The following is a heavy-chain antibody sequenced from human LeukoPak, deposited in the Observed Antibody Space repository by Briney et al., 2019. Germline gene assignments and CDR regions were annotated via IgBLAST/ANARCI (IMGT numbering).Heavy chain of an antibody. Sequence: ASVKVSCKASGYTFTGYYMHWVRQAPGQGLEWMGWMNPNSGNTGYAQKFQGRVTITRNTSISTAYMELSSLRSEDTAVYYCARRLCSGGSCYSDYWGQGTLVTVSS. V-gene: IGHV1-8*03. CDR3: ARRLCSGGSCYSDY. CDR1: GYTFTGYY. J-gene: IGHJ4*02. CDR2: MNPNSGNT. D-gene: IGHD2-15*01.